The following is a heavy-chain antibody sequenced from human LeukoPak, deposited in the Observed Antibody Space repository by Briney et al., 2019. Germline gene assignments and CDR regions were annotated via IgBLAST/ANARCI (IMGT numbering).Heavy chain of an antibody. CDR2: WYYSGSN. D-gene: IGHD6-13*01. V-gene: IGHV4-39*07. J-gene: IGHJ5*02. CDR1: VGSISSSSYY. Sequence: KPSETLSLTCTVSVGSISSSSYYSGRIRQPPGEGLEWIGRWYYSGSNYYNPSLKSRVTMSVDTSKNQFSLKLSSVTAAETAVYYCASTYSSSYLGERWFDPWGQGTLVTVSS. CDR3: ASTYSSSYLGERWFDP.